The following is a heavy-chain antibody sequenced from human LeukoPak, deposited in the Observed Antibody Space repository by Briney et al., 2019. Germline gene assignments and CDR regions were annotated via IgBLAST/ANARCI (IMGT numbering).Heavy chain of an antibody. CDR3: ASLIGHTDYYDSSGYSSPFDS. CDR1: GGSFSGYY. Sequence: LSLTCAGYGGSFSGYYWSWIRQPPGKGLERVSVIWYDGSDQYYADSVKGRFTISRDNSKDTLYLQMNSLRAEDTAVYYCASLIGHTDYYDSSGYSSPFDSSGQGTLVTVSS. CDR2: IWYDGSDQ. V-gene: IGHV3-33*08. J-gene: IGHJ4*02. D-gene: IGHD3-22*01.